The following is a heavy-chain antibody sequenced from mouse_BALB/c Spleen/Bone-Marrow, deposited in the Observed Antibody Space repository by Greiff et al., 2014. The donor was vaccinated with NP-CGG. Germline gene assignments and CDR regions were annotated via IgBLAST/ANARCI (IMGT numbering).Heavy chain of an antibody. D-gene: IGHD2-4*01. Sequence: VKLMESGAELARPGASVRMSCKASGYTFTSYTMHWVKQRPGQGLEWIGYINPSSGYTNYNQKFKDKATLTADKSSSTAYMQLSSLTSEDSAVYYCARSGNYDEVDYWGQGTTLTVSS. V-gene: IGHV1-4*01. J-gene: IGHJ2*01. CDR2: INPSSGYT. CDR1: GYTFTSYT. CDR3: ARSGNYDEVDY.